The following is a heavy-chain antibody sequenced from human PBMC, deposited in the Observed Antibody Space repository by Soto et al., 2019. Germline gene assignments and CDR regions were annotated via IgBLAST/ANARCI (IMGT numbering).Heavy chain of an antibody. D-gene: IGHD3-22*01. J-gene: IGHJ5*02. CDR2: IYYSGST. V-gene: IGHV4-31*03. CDR3: ARTSYDSSGTAADP. Sequence: QVQLQESGPGLVKPSQTLSLTCTVSGGSISSGNYYWSWIRQHPGKGLEWIGYIYYSGSTYYNPSIKSRVTISVDTSKNQFSLKLSSVTAADTAVYYCARTSYDSSGTAADPWGQGTLVTVSS. CDR1: GGSISSGNYY.